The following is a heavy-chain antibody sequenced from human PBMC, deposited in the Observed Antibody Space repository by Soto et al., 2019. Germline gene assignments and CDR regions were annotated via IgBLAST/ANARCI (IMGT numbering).Heavy chain of an antibody. CDR2: INHSGST. CDR3: ARDLGGGTFDY. D-gene: IGHD2-15*01. V-gene: IGHV4-34*01. J-gene: IGHJ4*02. Sequence: KTSETLSLTCAVYGGSFSGYYWSWIRQPPGKGLEWIGEINHSGSTNYNPSLKSRVTISVDTSKNQFSLKLSSVTAADTAVYYCARDLGGGTFDYWGQGTLVTAPQ. CDR1: GGSFSGYY.